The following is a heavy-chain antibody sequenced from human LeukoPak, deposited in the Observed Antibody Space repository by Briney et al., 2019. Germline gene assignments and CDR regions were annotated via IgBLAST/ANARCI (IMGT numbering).Heavy chain of an antibody. V-gene: IGHV1-18*01. CDR2: ISAYNGNT. D-gene: IGHD5/OR15-5a*01. Sequence: ASVKVSCKASGYTFTSYGISWVRQAPGQGLEWMGWISAYNGNTNYAQKLQGRVTMTTDTSTSTAYMELRSLRSDDTAVYYCARDGSTLSYCYYGMDVWGQGTTVTVSS. CDR3: ARDGSTLSYCYYGMDV. J-gene: IGHJ6*02. CDR1: GYTFTSYG.